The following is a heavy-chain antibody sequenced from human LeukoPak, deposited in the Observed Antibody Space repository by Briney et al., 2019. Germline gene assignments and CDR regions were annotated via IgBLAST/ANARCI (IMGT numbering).Heavy chain of an antibody. CDR2: ISAYNGNT. J-gene: IGHJ6*03. CDR3: ARVRVVVAATTGGTYYYYYMDV. Sequence: GASVKVSCKASGYTFTSYGISWVRQAPGQGLEWMGWISAYNGNTNYAQKLQGRVTMTTHTSTSTAYMELRSLRSDDTAVYYCARVRVVVAATTGGTYYYYYMDVWGKGTTVTISS. CDR1: GYTFTSYG. D-gene: IGHD2-15*01. V-gene: IGHV1-18*01.